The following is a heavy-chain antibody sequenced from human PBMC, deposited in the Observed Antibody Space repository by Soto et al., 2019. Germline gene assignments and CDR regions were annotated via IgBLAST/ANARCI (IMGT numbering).Heavy chain of an antibody. CDR1: GYTFTSYA. Sequence: GASVKVSCKASGYTFTSYAMHWVRQAPGQRLEWMGWINAGNGNTKYSQKFQGRVTITRDTSASTAYMELSGLRSEDTAVYYCASGYYDMLFEANLDYWGQGTLVTVSS. CDR3: ASGYYDMLFEANLDY. CDR2: INAGNGNT. D-gene: IGHD3-22*01. V-gene: IGHV1-3*01. J-gene: IGHJ4*02.